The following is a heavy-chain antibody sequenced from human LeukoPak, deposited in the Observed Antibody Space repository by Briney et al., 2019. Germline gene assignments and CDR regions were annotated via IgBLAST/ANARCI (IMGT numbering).Heavy chain of an antibody. Sequence: SETLSLTCTVSGGSISTYYWSWIRQPPGKGLEWIGYIYYSGSTNYNPSLKSRVTMSVDTSENQFSLKLSSVTAADTAVYYCARTMVRGVIAPFDYWGQGTLVTVSS. V-gene: IGHV4-59*01. CDR2: IYYSGST. CDR1: GGSISTYY. D-gene: IGHD3-10*01. CDR3: ARTMVRGVIAPFDY. J-gene: IGHJ4*02.